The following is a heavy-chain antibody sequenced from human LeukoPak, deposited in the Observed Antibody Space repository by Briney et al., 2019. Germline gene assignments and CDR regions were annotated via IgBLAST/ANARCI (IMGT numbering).Heavy chain of an antibody. V-gene: IGHV3-30*04. Sequence: PGGSLRLSCAASGFTFSSYAMHWVRQAPGKGLEWVAVISYDGSNKYYADSVKGRFTISGDNSKNTLYLQMNSLRAEDTAVYYCARDRLLLTSGGGSWNYYYYMDVWGKGTTVTVSS. CDR2: ISYDGSNK. J-gene: IGHJ6*03. CDR3: ARDRLLLTSGGGSWNYYYYMDV. CDR1: GFTFSSYA. D-gene: IGHD2-15*01.